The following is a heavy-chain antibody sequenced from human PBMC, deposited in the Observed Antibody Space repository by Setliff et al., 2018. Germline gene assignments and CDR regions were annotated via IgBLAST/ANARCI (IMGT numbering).Heavy chain of an antibody. CDR2: IYTGGST. V-gene: IGHV4-61*02. J-gene: IGHJ5*02. D-gene: IGHD3-3*01. CDR3: ARGRGLEWLPESWFDP. Sequence: TLSLTCSVSGDSINSGTYYWSWFRQSAGKGLEWIGRIYTGGSTNYNPSLKSRVTISLDTSKSHFSLTLTSVTAADTAVYYCARGRGLEWLPESWFDPWGQGTLVTVSS. CDR1: GDSINSGTYY.